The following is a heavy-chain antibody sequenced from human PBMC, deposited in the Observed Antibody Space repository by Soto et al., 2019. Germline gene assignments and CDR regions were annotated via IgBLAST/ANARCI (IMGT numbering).Heavy chain of an antibody. V-gene: IGHV1-69*12. D-gene: IGHD3-10*01. CDR2: IIPIFGTA. CDR1: GGTFSSYA. J-gene: IGHJ6*02. Sequence: QVQLVQSGAEVKKPGSSVKVSCKASGGTFSSYAISWVRQAPGQGLEWMGGIIPIFGTANYAQKFQGRVTITAAAPTSTASMDLSSLTSEDTAVYYCATQGFPTYSYSGMDVWGQGTTVTVSS. CDR3: ATQGFPTYSYSGMDV.